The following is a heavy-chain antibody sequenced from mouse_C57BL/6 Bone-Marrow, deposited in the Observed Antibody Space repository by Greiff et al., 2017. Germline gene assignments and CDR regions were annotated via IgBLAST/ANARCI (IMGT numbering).Heavy chain of an antibody. J-gene: IGHJ4*01. CDR1: GFNIKDDY. V-gene: IGHV14-4*01. CDR2: IDPENGDT. Sequence: EVMLVESGAELVRPGASVKLSCTASGFNIKDDYMHWVKQRPEQGLEWIGWIDPENGDTEYASKFQGKATITADTSSNTAYLQLSSLTSEDTAVYYCTTGATVVPYYAMDYWGQGTSVTVSS. CDR3: TTGATVVPYYAMDY. D-gene: IGHD1-1*01.